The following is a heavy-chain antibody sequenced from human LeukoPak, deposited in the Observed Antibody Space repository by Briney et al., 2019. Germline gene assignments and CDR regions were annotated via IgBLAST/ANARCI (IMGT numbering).Heavy chain of an antibody. CDR2: ISSDGSTK. D-gene: IGHD6-6*01. CDR3: AKWSSIEVAFDI. CDR1: GLTSSSYD. J-gene: IGHJ3*02. V-gene: IGHV3-30*18. Sequence: PGGSLRLSCATSGLTSSSYDMHWVRQAPGKGLEWVAVISSDGSTKNYADSVKGRFTISRDKSKNTLYLQMNSLRAEDTAVYYCAKWSSIEVAFDIWGQGTMVTVSA.